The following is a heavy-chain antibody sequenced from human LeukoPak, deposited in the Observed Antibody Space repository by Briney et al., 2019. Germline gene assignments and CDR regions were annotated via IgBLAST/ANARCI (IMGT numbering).Heavy chain of an antibody. D-gene: IGHD6-19*01. Sequence: GGSLRLSCAVSGFTFSGYAMSWVRQAPGKGLGWVSTISGSGGTTYYADSVKGRFTISRDNSKNTLYLQMNSLRAEDTAVYYCAKPVAGTGYFDYWGQGTLVTVSS. CDR2: ISGSGGTT. J-gene: IGHJ4*02. CDR3: AKPVAGTGYFDY. V-gene: IGHV3-23*01. CDR1: GFTFSGYA.